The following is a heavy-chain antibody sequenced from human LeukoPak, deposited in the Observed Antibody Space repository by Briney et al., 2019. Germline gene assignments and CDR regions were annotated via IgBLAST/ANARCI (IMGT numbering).Heavy chain of an antibody. Sequence: GASVKVSCKASGYTFTSYDINWVRQATGQGLEWMGWMNPNSGNTGYAQKFQGRVTITRNTSIGTAYMELSSLRSEDTAVYYCARDPVDQPYWFFDLWGRGTLVTVSS. CDR2: MNPNSGNT. V-gene: IGHV1-8*03. J-gene: IGHJ2*01. CDR3: ARDPVDQPYWFFDL. D-gene: IGHD2-2*01. CDR1: GYTFTSYD.